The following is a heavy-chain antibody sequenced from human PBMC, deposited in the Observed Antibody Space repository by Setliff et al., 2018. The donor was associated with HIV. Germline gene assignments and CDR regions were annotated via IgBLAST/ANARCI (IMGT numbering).Heavy chain of an antibody. Sequence: ASVKVSCKASGYSLPSYGFSWVRQAPGQGLEWVGWISTHNGDTSYAQKVQGRVTMTTDTLTMTTYMELTSLRSDDTAVYYCARYLGVNEFDVWGQGTKVTVSS. CDR2: ISTHNGDT. D-gene: IGHD3-10*01. CDR1: GYSLPSYG. J-gene: IGHJ3*01. CDR3: ARYLGVNEFDV. V-gene: IGHV1-18*01.